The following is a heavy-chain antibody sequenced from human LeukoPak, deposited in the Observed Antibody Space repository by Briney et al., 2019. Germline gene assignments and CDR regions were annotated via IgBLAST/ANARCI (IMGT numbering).Heavy chain of an antibody. J-gene: IGHJ4*02. CDR1: GYTFTSYY. V-gene: IGHV1-46*01. CDR2: INPSGGST. Sequence: ASVKVSCKASGYTFTSYYMHWVRQAPGQGLERMGMINPSGGSTSYAQKFQGRVTMTRDTSTSTVYMELSSLRSEDTAVYYCARDILPSYSGYDRTLPDYWGQGTLVTVSS. D-gene: IGHD5-12*01. CDR3: ARDILPSYSGYDRTLPDY.